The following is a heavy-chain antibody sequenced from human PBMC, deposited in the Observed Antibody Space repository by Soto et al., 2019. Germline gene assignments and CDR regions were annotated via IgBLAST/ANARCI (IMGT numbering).Heavy chain of an antibody. D-gene: IGHD5-12*01. J-gene: IGHJ6*02. V-gene: IGHV3-33*01. CDR3: ARGHSGYDLYYYYYGMDV. Sequence: GGSLRLSYAASGFTFSSYGMHWVRQAPGKGLEWVAVIWYDGSNKYYADSVKGRFTISRDNSKNTLYLQMNSLRAEDTAVYYCARGHSGYDLYYYYYGMDVWGQGTTVTVSS. CDR2: IWYDGSNK. CDR1: GFTFSSYG.